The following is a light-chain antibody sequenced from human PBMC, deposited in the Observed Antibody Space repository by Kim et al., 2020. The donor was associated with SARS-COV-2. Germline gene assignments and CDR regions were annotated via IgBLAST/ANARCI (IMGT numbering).Light chain of an antibody. J-gene: IGKJ2*01. V-gene: IGKV3-15*01. CDR1: PSVSSN. CDR2: GAS. CDR3: QQYTNWPPEYT. Sequence: PGERATLSGRASPSVSSNLAWYQQKPGQAPRLLIYGASTRATDIPARFSGSGSGTEFTLTISSLQSEDFAVYYCQQYTNWPPEYTFGQGTKLEI.